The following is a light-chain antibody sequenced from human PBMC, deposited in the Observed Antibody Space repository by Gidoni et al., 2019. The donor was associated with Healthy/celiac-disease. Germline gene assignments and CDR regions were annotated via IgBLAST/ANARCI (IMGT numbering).Light chain of an antibody. CDR3: QSYDSSLSGSV. CDR2: CNS. CDR1: SSNIGAGYD. J-gene: IGLJ2*01. V-gene: IGLV1-40*01. Sequence: QSVLTQPPSVSGAPGKRVTISCTGSSSNIGAGYDVHWYQQLPGTAPKLLIYCNSNRPSGVPDRFSGSKSGTSASLAITGLQAEDEADYYCQSYDSSLSGSVFGGGTKLTVL.